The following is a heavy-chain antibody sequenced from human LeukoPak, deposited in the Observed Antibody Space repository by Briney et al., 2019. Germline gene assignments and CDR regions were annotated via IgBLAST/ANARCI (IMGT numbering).Heavy chain of an antibody. D-gene: IGHD3-22*01. Sequence: SETLSLTCAVYGGSFSGYYWSWIRQPPGKGLEWIGEINHSGSTNYNPSLKSRVTISVDTSKNQFSLKLSSVTAADTAVYYCARARAHLKYYYYSSGYYYFDYWGQGNLVTVSS. J-gene: IGHJ4*02. CDR3: ARARAHLKYYYYSSGYYYFDY. V-gene: IGHV4-34*01. CDR2: INHSGST. CDR1: GGSFSGYY.